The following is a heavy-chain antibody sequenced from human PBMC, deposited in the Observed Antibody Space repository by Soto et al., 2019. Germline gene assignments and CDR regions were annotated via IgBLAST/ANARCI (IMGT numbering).Heavy chain of an antibody. V-gene: IGHV1-58*01. J-gene: IGHJ3*02. CDR1: GFTFSSSA. Sequence: PGPSVKVSCKASGFTFSSSAVQWVRQARGQRLEWIGWIVVGSGNTNYAQKFQERVTITRDMSTSTVYMELSSLRSEDTAVYYCAADGYYESSGYYPWDAFDIWGQGTMVTVSS. CDR3: AADGYYESSGYYPWDAFDI. D-gene: IGHD3-22*01. CDR2: IVVGSGNT.